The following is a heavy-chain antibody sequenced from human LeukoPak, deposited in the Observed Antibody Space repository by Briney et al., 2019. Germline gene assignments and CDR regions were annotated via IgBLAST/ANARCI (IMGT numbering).Heavy chain of an antibody. CDR2: ISGSGGST. Sequence: GGSLRLSCAASGFTFSSYAMSWVRQAPGKGLEWVSAISGSGGSTYYADSVKGRFTISRDNAKNSLYLQMNSLRAEDTAVYYCARDLIDQNWFDPWGQGTLVTVSS. CDR3: ARDLIDQNWFDP. J-gene: IGHJ5*02. CDR1: GFTFSSYA. V-gene: IGHV3-23*01. D-gene: IGHD2-8*01.